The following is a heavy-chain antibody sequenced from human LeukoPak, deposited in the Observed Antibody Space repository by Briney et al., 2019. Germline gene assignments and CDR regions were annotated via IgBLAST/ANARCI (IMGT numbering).Heavy chain of an antibody. J-gene: IGHJ5*02. D-gene: IGHD5-24*01. CDR1: GYTFTGYY. CDR2: INPNSGGT. CDR3: AREGVRWLQLRRGNWFDP. V-gene: IGHV1-2*02. Sequence: GASVKVSCTASGYTFTGYYMHWVRQAPGQGLEWMGWINPNSGGTNYAQKFQGRVTMTRDTSISTAYMELSRLRSDDTAVYYCAREGVRWLQLRRGNWFDPWGQGTLVTVSS.